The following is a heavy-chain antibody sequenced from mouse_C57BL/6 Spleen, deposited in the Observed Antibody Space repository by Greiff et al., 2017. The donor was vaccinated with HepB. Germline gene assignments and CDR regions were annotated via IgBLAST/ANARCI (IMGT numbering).Heavy chain of an antibody. V-gene: IGHV1-69*01. CDR2: IDPSDSYT. Sequence: QVQLKQPGAELVMPGASVKLSCKASGYTFTSYWMHWVKQRPGQGLEWIGEIDPSDSYTNYNQKFKGKSTLTVDKSSSTAYMQLSSLTSEDSAVYYCARQASSGYDYWGQGTTLTVSS. J-gene: IGHJ2*01. CDR1: GYTFTSYW. CDR3: ARQASSGYDY. D-gene: IGHD3-2*02.